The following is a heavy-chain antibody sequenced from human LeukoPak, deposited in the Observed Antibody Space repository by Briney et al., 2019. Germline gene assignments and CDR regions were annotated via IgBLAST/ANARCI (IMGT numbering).Heavy chain of an antibody. J-gene: IGHJ6*02. CDR3: ARDPADPDVGIDV. D-gene: IGHD2-2*01. V-gene: IGHV1-2*02. CDR1: GYTFSGYF. CDR2: TNPVSGDT. Sequence: GASVKVSCKTSGYTFSGYFIHWVRQAPGQGLEWMGWTNPVSGDTDYAQKFQGRVTMTRDTSISTGYMELSSLRYDDTAVYYCARDPADPDVGIDVWDQGTTVTVSS.